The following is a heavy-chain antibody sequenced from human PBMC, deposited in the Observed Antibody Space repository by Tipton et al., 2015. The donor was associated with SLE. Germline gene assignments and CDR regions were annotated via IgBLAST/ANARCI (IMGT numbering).Heavy chain of an antibody. J-gene: IGHJ3*01. CDR3: AKDQLSVVVTAFDV. D-gene: IGHD2-15*01. Sequence: SLRLSCAASGFTFDDYAMHWGRQGTGKGLEWVSSISWNSGSVAYADAVKGRLTISRDNAKNSVYLQMNSLRVEDTDLYYCAKDQLSVVVTAFDVWGQGTVVTVSS. CDR2: ISWNSGSV. CDR1: GFTFDDYA. V-gene: IGHV3-9*01.